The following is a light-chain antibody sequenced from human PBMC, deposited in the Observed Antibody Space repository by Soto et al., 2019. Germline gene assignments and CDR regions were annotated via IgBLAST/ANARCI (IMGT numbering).Light chain of an antibody. Sequence: QSALTQPASVSGSPGQSITISCTGTSSDVGAYNYVSWYQQHPAKIPKLMIYHVSNRPSGVSDRFSGSKSGNTASLTISGLKAEDEADYYCYSYTTSSNYVFGTGTKLTVL. CDR2: HVS. V-gene: IGLV2-14*01. J-gene: IGLJ1*01. CDR1: SSDVGAYNY. CDR3: YSYTTSSNYV.